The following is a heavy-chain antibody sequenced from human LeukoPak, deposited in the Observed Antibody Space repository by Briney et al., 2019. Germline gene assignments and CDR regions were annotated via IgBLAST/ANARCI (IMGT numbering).Heavy chain of an antibody. J-gene: IGHJ5*02. CDR1: GGSISSYY. D-gene: IGHD3-10*01. CDR2: IYYSGST. V-gene: IGHV4-59*08. CDR3: GSGHPYYGSGSYYLGWFDP. Sequence: SETLSLTCTVSGGSISSYYWSWIRQPPGKGLEWIGYIYYSGSTNYNPSLKSRVTISVDTSKNQFSLKLSSVTAADTAVYYCGSGHPYYGSGSYYLGWFDPWGQGTLVTVSS.